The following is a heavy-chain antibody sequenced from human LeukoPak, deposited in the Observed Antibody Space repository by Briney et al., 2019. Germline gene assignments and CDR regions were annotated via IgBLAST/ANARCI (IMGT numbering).Heavy chain of an antibody. Sequence: SVKVSCRASGGTFISYAISWVRQAPGQGLEWMGGIIPIFGTANYAQKFQGRVTITADESTSTAYMELSSLRSEDTAVYYCARDLLGDYVDYWGQGTLVTVSS. CDR2: IIPIFGTA. CDR1: GGTFISYA. D-gene: IGHD2-15*01. V-gene: IGHV1-69*13. CDR3: ARDLLGDYVDY. J-gene: IGHJ4*02.